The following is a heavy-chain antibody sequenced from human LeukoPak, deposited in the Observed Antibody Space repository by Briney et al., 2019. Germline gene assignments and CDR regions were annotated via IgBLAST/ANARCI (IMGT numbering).Heavy chain of an antibody. CDR1: GFSFSSYG. J-gene: IGHJ4*02. V-gene: IGHV3-30*18. Sequence: GGSLRLSCAASGFSFSSYGIHWVRQAPGKGLEWVAVISYDGNNKYHADSVKGRFTISRDNSKNMLYLQMNSLRAEDTAVYYYAKIGAIPFVVVTAIDYWGQGTLVTVSS. CDR2: ISYDGNNK. D-gene: IGHD2-21*02. CDR3: AKIGAIPFVVVTAIDY.